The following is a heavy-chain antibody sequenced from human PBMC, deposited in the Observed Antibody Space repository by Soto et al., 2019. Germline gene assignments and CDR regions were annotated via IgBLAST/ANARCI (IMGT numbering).Heavy chain of an antibody. CDR3: VRTVGWLDP. CDR2: TYYRSKWYK. Sequence: SPTLSLTCDISGGSVSSYSAAWNWFRQSPSRGLEWLGRTYYRSKWYKEYAASVKSRITINPDTSKNQFSLQLNSVSPEDTAVYYCVRTVGWLDPWGQGTLVTVSS. CDR1: GGSVSSYSAA. D-gene: IGHD2-15*01. J-gene: IGHJ5*02. V-gene: IGHV6-1*01.